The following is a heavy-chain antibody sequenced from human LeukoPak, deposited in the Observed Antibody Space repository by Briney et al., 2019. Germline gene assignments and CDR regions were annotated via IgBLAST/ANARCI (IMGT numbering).Heavy chain of an antibody. CDR3: DDSGYNRDFDS. CDR1: TSR. Sequence: ASVKVSCKATSRISWVRQAPGQGLEWMGWIGTYGGDTYYAQKFQGRITVTTDTSTSTVYMELRNLRSDDTAVYYCDDSGYNRDFDSSGQGTLVTVFS. J-gene: IGHJ5*01. V-gene: IGHV1-18*01. D-gene: IGHD3-22*01. CDR2: IGTYGGDT.